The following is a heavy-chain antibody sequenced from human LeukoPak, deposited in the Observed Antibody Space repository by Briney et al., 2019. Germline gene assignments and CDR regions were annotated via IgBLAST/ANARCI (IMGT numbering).Heavy chain of an antibody. V-gene: IGHV3-48*02. D-gene: IGHD6-19*01. Sequence: GGSLRLSCAASGFTFSSYSMNWVRQAPGKGLEWISYISSSSSTIYYADSVKGRFTISRDNAKNSPYLQMHSLRDEDTAVYYCARDYRSSSGWTVDYWGQGTLVTVSS. CDR1: GFTFSSYS. CDR3: ARDYRSSSGWTVDY. CDR2: ISSSSSTI. J-gene: IGHJ4*02.